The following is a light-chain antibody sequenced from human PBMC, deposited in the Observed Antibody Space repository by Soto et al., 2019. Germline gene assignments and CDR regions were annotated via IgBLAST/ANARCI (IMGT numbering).Light chain of an antibody. V-gene: IGKV1-33*01. CDR3: QQYDNLPLI. CDR2: DAS. J-gene: IGKJ5*01. CDR1: QSISSY. Sequence: DIPMTQSPSSLSASVGDRVTITCRASQSISSYLNWYQQKPGKAPKLLIYDASSLETGVPSRFSGSGSGTDFTFTISSLQPEDFATYYCQQYDNLPLIFGQGTRLEI.